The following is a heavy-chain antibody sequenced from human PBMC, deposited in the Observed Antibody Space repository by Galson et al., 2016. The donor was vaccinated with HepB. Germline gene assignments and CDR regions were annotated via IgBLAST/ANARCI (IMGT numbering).Heavy chain of an antibody. CDR1: GFTFSSYS. D-gene: IGHD4-11*01. CDR2: ISSSSSSI. CDR3: ASRYSSPFIRGLFDY. J-gene: IGHJ4*02. Sequence: SLRLSCAASGFTFSSYSMIWVRQAPGKGLEWVSFISSSSSSIYYADSVKGRFTVPRDNAQNSLFLQMNSLRAEDTAIYYCASRYSSPFIRGLFDYWGQGTLVTVSS. V-gene: IGHV3-21*01.